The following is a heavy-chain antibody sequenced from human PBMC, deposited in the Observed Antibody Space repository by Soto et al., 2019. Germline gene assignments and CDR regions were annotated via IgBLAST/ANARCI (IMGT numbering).Heavy chain of an antibody. D-gene: IGHD2-2*01. V-gene: IGHV1-2*04. Sequence: QVQLVQSGAETKKPGASVILSCRASGYTFTDYYIYWMRLAPGQGFEWMGWINPNSGGPEYAPNFKAWLTMSTDTSANTAYLKMSSLTPTATAEYFCAMRCSSATSYRDYLYSWGEGTQVVVS. CDR2: INPNSGGP. CDR3: AMRCSSATSYRDYLYS. J-gene: IGHJ1*01. CDR1: GYTFTDYY.